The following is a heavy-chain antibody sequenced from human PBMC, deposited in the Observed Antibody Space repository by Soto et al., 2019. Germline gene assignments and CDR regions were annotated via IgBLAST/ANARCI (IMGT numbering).Heavy chain of an antibody. J-gene: IGHJ4*02. D-gene: IGHD5-12*01. V-gene: IGHV4-39*01. CDR3: ARQEYSGYDKLRY. CDR2: IYNSGST. CDR1: GGSISSSSFY. Sequence: PSETLSLTCTVSGGSISSSSFYWGWIRQPPGKGLEWIGSIYNSGSTYYNPSLKSRVTISVDTSKNQFSLKLSSVTAADTAVYYCARQEYSGYDKLRYWGQGTLVTVSS.